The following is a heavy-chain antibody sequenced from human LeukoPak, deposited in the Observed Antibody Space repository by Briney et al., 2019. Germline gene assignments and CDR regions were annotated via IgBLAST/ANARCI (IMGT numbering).Heavy chain of an antibody. Sequence: GGSLRLSCAASGFTFSSSAMTWVRQAPGKGLEWVSSISDNTYYADSVKGRFTISKDNSKNTLYLQMNSLRAEDTALYYCAKIAVRRPGGDYWGQGTLVTVSS. J-gene: IGHJ4*02. D-gene: IGHD3-10*01. CDR2: ISDNT. CDR3: AKIAVRRPGGDY. V-gene: IGHV3-23*01. CDR1: GFTFSSSA.